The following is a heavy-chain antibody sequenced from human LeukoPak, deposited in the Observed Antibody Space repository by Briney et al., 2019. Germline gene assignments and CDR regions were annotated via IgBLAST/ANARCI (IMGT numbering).Heavy chain of an antibody. J-gene: IGHJ6*02. V-gene: IGHV1-18*01. CDR1: GGTLSSYA. CDR3: ARDLGSGDYADYYYYGMDV. CDR2: ISAYNGNT. D-gene: IGHD4-17*01. Sequence: GASVKVSCTASGGTLSSYAISWVRQAPGQGLEWMGWISAYNGNTNYAQKLQGRVTMTTDTSTSTAYMELRSLRSDDTAVYYCARDLGSGDYADYYYYGMDVWGQGTTVTVSS.